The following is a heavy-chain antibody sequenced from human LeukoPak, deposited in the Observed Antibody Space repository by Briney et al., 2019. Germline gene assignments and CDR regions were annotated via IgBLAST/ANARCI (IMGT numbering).Heavy chain of an antibody. D-gene: IGHD4-17*01. J-gene: IGHJ6*03. CDR1: GGTFSSYS. CDR3: ARGDYGDYPYYYYMDV. Sequence: SVKVSCKASGGTFSSYSITWVRQAPGQGLEWMGGIIPIFGTANYAQKFQGRVTITADKSTSTAYMELSSLRSEDTAVYYCARGDYGDYPYYYYMDVWGKGTTVTVSS. CDR2: IIPIFGTA. V-gene: IGHV1-69*06.